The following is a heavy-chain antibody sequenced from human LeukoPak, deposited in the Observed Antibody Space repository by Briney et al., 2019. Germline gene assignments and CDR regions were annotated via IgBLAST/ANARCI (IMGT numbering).Heavy chain of an antibody. V-gene: IGHV3-15*01. Sequence: GGSLRLSCAASGFTFSNAWMSWARQAPGKGLEWVGRIKSKTDGGTTDYAAPVKGRFTISRDDSKNTLYLQMNSLKTEDTAVYYCTTGGVIVVVITPDDAFDIWGQGTMVTVSS. CDR1: GFTFSNAW. D-gene: IGHD3-22*01. CDR2: IKSKTDGGTT. J-gene: IGHJ3*02. CDR3: TTGGVIVVVITPDDAFDI.